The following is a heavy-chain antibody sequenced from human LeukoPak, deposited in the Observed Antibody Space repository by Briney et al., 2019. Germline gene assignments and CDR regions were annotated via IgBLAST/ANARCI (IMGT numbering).Heavy chain of an antibody. Sequence: ASVKVSCKASGYTFTSYAMYWVRQAPGQRLEWMGWINAGNGNTKYSQKFQGRVTITRDTSASTAYMELSSLRSEDTAVYYCAREGPLPGIAVAGEIDYWGQGTLVTVSS. J-gene: IGHJ4*02. D-gene: IGHD6-19*01. CDR2: INAGNGNT. V-gene: IGHV1-3*01. CDR3: AREGPLPGIAVAGEIDY. CDR1: GYTFTSYA.